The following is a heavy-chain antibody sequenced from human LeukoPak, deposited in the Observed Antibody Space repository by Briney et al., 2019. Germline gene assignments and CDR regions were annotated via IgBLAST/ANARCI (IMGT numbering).Heavy chain of an antibody. CDR2: IRYDGSNK. J-gene: IGHJ4*02. D-gene: IGHD6-25*01. Sequence: GGSLRLSCAASGFTFHDYAMHWVRQAPGKGLEWVAFIRYDGSNKYYADSVKGRFTISRDNSKNTLYLQMNSLRAEDTAVYYCAKAQRLLLEGPDYWGQGTLVTVSS. CDR3: AKAQRLLLEGPDY. CDR1: GFTFHDYA. V-gene: IGHV3-30*02.